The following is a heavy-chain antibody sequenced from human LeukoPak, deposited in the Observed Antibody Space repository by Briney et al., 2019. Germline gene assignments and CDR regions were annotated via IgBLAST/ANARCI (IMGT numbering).Heavy chain of an antibody. J-gene: IGHJ6*03. CDR1: GFTFSNYY. CDR3: ARDRSYYYMDV. Sequence: VGSLRLSCAASGFTFSNYYMNWVRQAPGKGLEWVSYISSSSSATYYADSVKGRFTISRDNAKNSLYLQMSGLRAEDTAVYYCARDRSYYYMDVWGKGTTVTVSS. CDR2: ISSSSSAT. V-gene: IGHV3-48*01.